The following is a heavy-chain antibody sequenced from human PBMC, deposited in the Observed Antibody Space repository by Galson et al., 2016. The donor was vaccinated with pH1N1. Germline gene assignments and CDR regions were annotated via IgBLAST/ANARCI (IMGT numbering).Heavy chain of an antibody. D-gene: IGHD1-26*01. V-gene: IGHV3-43D*04. CDR1: KFTFDDYA. Sequence: SLRLSCAASKFTFDDYAMHWVRQPPGKGPEWLCLISWDGGSTYFADSVKGRFTISRDNNKNSPYLQMNNVRPEDTALCFCAKAGRRWELEGAFGLDVWGQGTTVTVSS. J-gene: IGHJ6*02. CDR3: AKAGRRWELEGAFGLDV. CDR2: ISWDGGST.